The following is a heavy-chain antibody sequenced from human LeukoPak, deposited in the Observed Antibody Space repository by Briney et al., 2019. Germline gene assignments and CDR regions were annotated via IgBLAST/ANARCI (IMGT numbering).Heavy chain of an antibody. CDR3: ARAGRELGTDY. CDR1: GYTSTAYY. J-gene: IGHJ4*02. CDR2: MNPNSGNT. D-gene: IGHD7-27*01. V-gene: IGHV1-8*03. Sequence: RASVKVSCKASGYTSTAYYVHWLRQAPGQGLEWMGWMNPNSGNTGYAQKFQGRVTITRNTSISTAYMELSSLRSEDTAVYYCARAGRELGTDYWGQGTLVTVSS.